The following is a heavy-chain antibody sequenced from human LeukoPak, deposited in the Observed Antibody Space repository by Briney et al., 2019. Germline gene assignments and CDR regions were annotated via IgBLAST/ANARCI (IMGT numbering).Heavy chain of an antibody. CDR3: ARDLGYCSSTSCCVLRDAFDI. Sequence: SETLSLTCTVSGGSISSYYWSWIRQPAGKGLEWIGRIYTSGSTNYNPSLRSRVTMSVDTSKNQFSLKLSSVTAADPAVYYCARDLGYCSSTSCCVLRDAFDIWGQGTMVTVSS. V-gene: IGHV4-4*07. CDR2: IYTSGST. J-gene: IGHJ3*02. CDR1: GGSISSYY. D-gene: IGHD2-2*01.